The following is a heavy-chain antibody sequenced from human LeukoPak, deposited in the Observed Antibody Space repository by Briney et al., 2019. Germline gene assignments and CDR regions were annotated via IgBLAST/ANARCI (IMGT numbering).Heavy chain of an antibody. CDR2: ISGSGGST. J-gene: IGHJ5*02. V-gene: IGHV3-23*01. CDR3: AKTGLIAAAGTWWFDP. Sequence: QPGGSLRLSCAASGFTFSSYAVSWVRQAPGKGLEWVSAISGSGGSTYYADSVKGRFTISRDNSKNTLYLQMNSLRAEDTAVYYCAKTGLIAAAGTWWFDPWGQGTLVTVSS. CDR1: GFTFSSYA. D-gene: IGHD6-13*01.